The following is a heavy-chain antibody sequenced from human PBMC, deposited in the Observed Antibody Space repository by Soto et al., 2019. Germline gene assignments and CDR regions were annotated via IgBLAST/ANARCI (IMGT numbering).Heavy chain of an antibody. J-gene: IGHJ4*02. D-gene: IGHD2-15*01. Sequence: QVQLQESGPGLVKPSQTLSLTCTVSGGSISSGNYYWSWIRQPPGKGLGWIGFISYSGSTHYSTSLKSRLTISVDTSKSQFSLNLSFVTAADTAVYYCATMGTPATGLYFFDYWGQGSLVTVSS. CDR2: ISYSGST. CDR3: ATMGTPATGLYFFDY. V-gene: IGHV4-30-4*01. CDR1: GGSISSGNYY.